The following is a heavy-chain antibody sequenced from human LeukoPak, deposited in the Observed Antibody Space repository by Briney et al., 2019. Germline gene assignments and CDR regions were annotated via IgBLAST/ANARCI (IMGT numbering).Heavy chain of an antibody. CDR1: GGSISRSSYY. Sequence: SETLSLTCTVSGGSISRSSYYWGWIRQPPGKGLEWIGSIYYSGSTYYNPSLKSRVTISVDTSKNQFSLKLSSVTAAGTAVYYCARQGYRSRWYYFDYWGQGTLVTVSS. D-gene: IGHD6-13*01. CDR2: IYYSGST. V-gene: IGHV4-39*01. J-gene: IGHJ4*02. CDR3: ARQGYRSRWYYFDY.